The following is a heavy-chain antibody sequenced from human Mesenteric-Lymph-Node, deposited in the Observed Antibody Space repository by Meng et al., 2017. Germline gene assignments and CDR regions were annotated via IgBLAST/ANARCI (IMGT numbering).Heavy chain of an antibody. D-gene: IGHD3-22*01. J-gene: IGHJ4*01. CDR3: ARVDSSGYFLDY. CDR1: GGSISSGLHS. CDR2: IYYSGST. Sequence: QVQLQESGPGLVKPSQTLSLNCTVPGGSISSGLHSWSWLRQQPGKGLEWIAYIYYSGSTYYNPSLKSRVILSVDTSKNQFSLKLSSVTAADTAVYYCARVDSSGYFLDYWGQGTLVTVSS. V-gene: IGHV4-31*03.